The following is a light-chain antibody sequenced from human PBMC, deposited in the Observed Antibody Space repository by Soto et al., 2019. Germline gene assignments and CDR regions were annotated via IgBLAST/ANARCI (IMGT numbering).Light chain of an antibody. J-gene: IGKJ1*01. V-gene: IGKV3-11*01. CDR3: QQRSNWPT. CDR1: QSVSSY. Sequence: EIVLTQSPATLSLYPGERATHSCRASQSVSSYLAWYQQKPGQAPRLLIYDASNRATGIPARFSGSGSGTDFTLTISSLEPEDFAVYYCQQRSNWPTFGQGTKVDI. CDR2: DAS.